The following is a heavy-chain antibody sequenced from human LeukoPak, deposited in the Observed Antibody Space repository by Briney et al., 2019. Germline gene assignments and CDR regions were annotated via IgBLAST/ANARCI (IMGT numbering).Heavy chain of an antibody. J-gene: IGHJ4*02. D-gene: IGHD2-15*01. V-gene: IGHV4-34*01. CDR1: GGYFSGYY. CDR2: INHRGSS. CDR3: ARDKFCSDTGSCNIGLFDF. Sequence: SETLSLTCGVFGGYFSGYYWTWLRQPPGKGLEWIGQINHRGSSHYNPSLRSRVTISVDTSKTQFSLKLTSVSAADTAVYYFARDKFCSDTGSCNIGLFDFWGQGALFTVSS.